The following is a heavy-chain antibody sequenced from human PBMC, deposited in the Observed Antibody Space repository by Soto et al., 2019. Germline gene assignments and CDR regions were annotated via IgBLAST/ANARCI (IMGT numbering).Heavy chain of an antibody. CDR2: IYSGGST. CDR3: ARGPGGFGDFSLDF. D-gene: IGHD3-10*01. Sequence: QVQLQESGPGLVKPSETLSLSCGVSGGSISQYYWSWIRQPAGKGLEWIGRIYSGGSTNYNPSLESRVTMLVDTSQNNFSLKLSSVTAAYTAEYYCARGPGGFGDFSLDFWGQGTQVTVSS. J-gene: IGHJ4*02. CDR1: GGSISQYY. V-gene: IGHV4-4*07.